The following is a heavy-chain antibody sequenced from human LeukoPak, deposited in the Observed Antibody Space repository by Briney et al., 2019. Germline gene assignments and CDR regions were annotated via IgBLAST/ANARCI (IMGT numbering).Heavy chain of an antibody. CDR3: ASGIRGREFN. J-gene: IGHJ4*02. D-gene: IGHD1-1*01. Sequence: ASVKVSCKASGYTFTSYGISWLRQAPGQGLEWMGWINAYNGNTNYAQKLQVRVTMTTDTSTRMAYMELRGLRSDDTAVYYWASGIRGREFNWGQGALVAVSS. V-gene: IGHV1-18*01. CDR2: INAYNGNT. CDR1: GYTFTSYG.